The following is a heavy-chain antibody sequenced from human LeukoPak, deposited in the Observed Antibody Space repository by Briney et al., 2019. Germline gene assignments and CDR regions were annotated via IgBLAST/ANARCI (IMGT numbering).Heavy chain of an antibody. CDR3: ARIDSGGSGYFDY. Sequence: SQTLSLTCTVSGASISGYYWSWIRQPPGKGLEWIGYIYYSGSTNYSPSLKSRLTISVDTSKNNFSLKLSSVTAADTAMYYCARIDSGGSGYFDYWGQGTLVTVSS. V-gene: IGHV4-59*01. CDR1: GASISGYY. D-gene: IGHD3-22*01. J-gene: IGHJ4*02. CDR2: IYYSGST.